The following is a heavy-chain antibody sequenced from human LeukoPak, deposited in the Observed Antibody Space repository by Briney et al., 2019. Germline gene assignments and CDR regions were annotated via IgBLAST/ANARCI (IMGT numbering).Heavy chain of an antibody. CDR3: ARGNPPIGSSWYSLEYFQH. V-gene: IGHV4-39*07. Sequence: SETLSLTCTVSGGSISSSSYYWGWIRQPPGKGLEWIGSIYYSGSTYYNPSLKSRVTISVDTSKNQFSLKLSSVTAADTAVYYCARGNPPIGSSWYSLEYFQHWGQGTLVTVSS. J-gene: IGHJ1*01. D-gene: IGHD6-13*01. CDR2: IYYSGST. CDR1: GGSISSSSYY.